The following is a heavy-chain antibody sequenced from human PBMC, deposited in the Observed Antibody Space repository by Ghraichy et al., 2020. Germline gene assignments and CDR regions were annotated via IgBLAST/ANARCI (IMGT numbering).Heavy chain of an antibody. D-gene: IGHD3-10*01. V-gene: IGHV3-7*03. J-gene: IGHJ3*02. CDR2: INQDGREK. CDR1: GLIFSSYW. Sequence: GSLRLSCAASGLIFSSYWMTWVRQAPGKGLEWVANINQDGREKYYVGSVKGRFTISRDNTKNSLYLQMNNLSAEDTAVYYCSSGDTFDIWGRGTMVTVSS. CDR3: SSGDTFDI.